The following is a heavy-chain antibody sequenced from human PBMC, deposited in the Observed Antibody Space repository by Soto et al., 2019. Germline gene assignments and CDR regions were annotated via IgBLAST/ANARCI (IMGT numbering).Heavy chain of an antibody. D-gene: IGHD2-15*01. CDR1: GFTFSHAW. J-gene: IGHJ5*02. CDR3: CVVKRRDQYSTSGYWFDP. CDR2: IKSKADGETK. V-gene: IGHV3-15*01. Sequence: PGGSLRLSCAASGFTFSHAWMSWVRQAPGKGLEWVGRIKSKADGETKDYGAPVRGRFTISRDDSKDTSYLQMNSLRIEDTAVYYCCVVKRRDQYSTSGYWFDPWGPGTLVTVSS.